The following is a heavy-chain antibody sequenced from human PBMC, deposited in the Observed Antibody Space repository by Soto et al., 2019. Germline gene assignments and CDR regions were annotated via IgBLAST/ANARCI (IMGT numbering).Heavy chain of an antibody. CDR3: ARDLEGYCINGLCYLIRGRPPYYYYYGMDV. V-gene: IGHV3-33*01. D-gene: IGHD2-8*01. J-gene: IGHJ6*02. CDR1: GFTFSSYG. CDR2: IWYDGSNK. Sequence: GGSLRLSCAASGFTFSSYGMHWVRQAPGKGLEWVAVIWYDGSNKYYADSVKGRFTISRDNSKNTLYLKMNSLRAEDTAVYYCARDLEGYCINGLCYLIRGRPPYYYYYGMDVWGQGTTVTVSS.